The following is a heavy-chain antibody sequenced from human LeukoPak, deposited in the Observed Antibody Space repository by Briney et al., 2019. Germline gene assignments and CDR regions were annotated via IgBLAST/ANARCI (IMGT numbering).Heavy chain of an antibody. D-gene: IGHD3-22*01. V-gene: IGHV4-30-4*01. CDR3: ARDQFYDSSGYYGNDAFDI. J-gene: IGHJ3*02. CDR2: IYYSGST. Sequence: SETLSPTCTVSGGSISSGDYYWSWIRQPPGKGLEWIGYIYYSGSTYYNPSLKSRVTISVDTSKNQFSLKLSSVTAADTAVYYCARDQFYDSSGYYGNDAFDIWGQGTMVTVSS. CDR1: GGSISSGDYY.